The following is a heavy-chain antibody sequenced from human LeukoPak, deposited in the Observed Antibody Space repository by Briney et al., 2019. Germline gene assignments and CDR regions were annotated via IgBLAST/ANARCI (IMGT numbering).Heavy chain of an antibody. CDR1: GFTFSSYG. J-gene: IGHJ4*02. CDR3: AKWEYSSYDPDY. V-gene: IGHV3-30*18. CDR2: ISYDGSNK. Sequence: GGSLRLSCAASGFTFSSYGMRWVRQAPGKGLEWVAVISYDGSNKYYADSVKGRFTISRDNSKNTLYLQMNSLRAEDTAVYYCAKWEYSSYDPDYWGQGTLVTVSS. D-gene: IGHD5-12*01.